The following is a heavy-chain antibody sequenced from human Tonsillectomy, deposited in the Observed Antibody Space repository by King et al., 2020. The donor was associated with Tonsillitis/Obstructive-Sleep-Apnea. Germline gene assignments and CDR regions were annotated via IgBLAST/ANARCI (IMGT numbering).Heavy chain of an antibody. CDR3: ARRTGDYFDY. D-gene: IGHD3/OR15-3a*01. V-gene: IGHV3-30*04. CDR1: GFTFRSYA. Sequence: VQLVESGGGVVQPGRSLRLSCAASGFTFRSYAMHWVRQAPGKGLEWVAVMSYDGSHIYYADSVKGRLTMSRDNSKNKLFLQMNSLRAEDTAVYYCARRTGDYFDYWGQGTLVTVSS. J-gene: IGHJ4*02. CDR2: MSYDGSHI.